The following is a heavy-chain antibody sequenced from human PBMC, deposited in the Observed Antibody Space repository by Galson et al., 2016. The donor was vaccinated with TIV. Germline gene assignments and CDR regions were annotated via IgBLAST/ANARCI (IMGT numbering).Heavy chain of an antibody. CDR1: GGTFSSYA. V-gene: IGHV1-69*13. CDR2: IIPIFGMT. Sequence: SVKVSCKASGGTFSSYAISWVRQAPGQGLEWMGGIIPIFGMTNYAQKFQGRVTITADESTSTIYMELSNLRSADTADYFCARALDTSTNTASFYYYGLDVWGQGTTVTVS. J-gene: IGHJ6*02. CDR3: ARALDTSTNTASFYYYGLDV. D-gene: IGHD5-18*01.